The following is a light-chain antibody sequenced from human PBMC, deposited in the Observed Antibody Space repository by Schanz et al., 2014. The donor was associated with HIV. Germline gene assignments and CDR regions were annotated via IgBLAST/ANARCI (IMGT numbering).Light chain of an antibody. J-gene: IGKJ1*01. Sequence: IVLTQSPASLSLSPGERATLSCRASQSVSSHLAWYQQKPGQAPRLLIYGASRRATGIPDRFSGSGSGTDFTLTVSRLEPEDFATYYCQQSYSTPSWTFGQGTKVEIK. CDR1: QSVSSH. CDR3: QQSYSTPSWT. CDR2: GAS. V-gene: IGKV3-11*01.